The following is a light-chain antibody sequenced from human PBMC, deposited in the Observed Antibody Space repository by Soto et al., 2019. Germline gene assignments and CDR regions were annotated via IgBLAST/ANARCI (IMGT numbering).Light chain of an antibody. V-gene: IGLV1-47*01. Sequence: QSVLTQPPSASGTPGQRVTISCSGSSSSIGSNYVFRYQQLPGTAPKVLMYRNSQRPSGVPDRFSGSKSGTSASLAISGLRSKDEADYYCASWDDSLSGFVVFGGGTKVTVL. CDR3: ASWDDSLSGFVV. CDR2: RNS. J-gene: IGLJ2*01. CDR1: SSSIGSNY.